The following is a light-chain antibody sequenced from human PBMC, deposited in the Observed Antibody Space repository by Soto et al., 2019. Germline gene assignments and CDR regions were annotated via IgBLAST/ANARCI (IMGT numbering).Light chain of an antibody. CDR1: HSVSSNY. CDR2: DVS. Sequence: EIVLTQSPGTLSLSPGERATLSCRSSHSVSSNYLAWYQQKPSQAPRLLIYDVSSRATGIPDRFSGSGSGTDFTLRISRLEPVDFAVYDWQQYGIAPRFGQGTKVEIK. CDR3: QQYGIAPR. V-gene: IGKV3-20*01. J-gene: IGKJ1*01.